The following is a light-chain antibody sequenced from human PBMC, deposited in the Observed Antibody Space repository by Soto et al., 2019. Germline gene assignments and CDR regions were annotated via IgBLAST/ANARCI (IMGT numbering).Light chain of an antibody. Sequence: EVVLTQSPATLSLSPGETATLSCRASRSVDSHLAWYQQKPGQAPRLLIYDASNRATGIPARFSGSGSGTDFTLTISSLEPEDFAVYYCQQRSNWLRTFGQGTRLEIK. J-gene: IGKJ5*01. V-gene: IGKV3-11*01. CDR3: QQRSNWLRT. CDR2: DAS. CDR1: RSVDSH.